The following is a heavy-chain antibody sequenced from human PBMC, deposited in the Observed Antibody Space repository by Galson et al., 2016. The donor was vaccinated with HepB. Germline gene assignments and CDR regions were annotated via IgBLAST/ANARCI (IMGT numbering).Heavy chain of an antibody. CDR3: ARDMSTTGEYYYHY. V-gene: IGHV3-9*01. D-gene: IGHD3-10*01. CDR1: GFTFDDYA. J-gene: IGHJ4*02. CDR2: TSWNSGSI. Sequence: SLRLSCAASGFTFDDYAMHWVRQAPGKGLEWVSGTSWNSGSIGYADSVKGRFTISRDNDKNTLYLQMNSLRAGDTAVYYCARDMSTTGEYYYHYWGQGTLVTVSS.